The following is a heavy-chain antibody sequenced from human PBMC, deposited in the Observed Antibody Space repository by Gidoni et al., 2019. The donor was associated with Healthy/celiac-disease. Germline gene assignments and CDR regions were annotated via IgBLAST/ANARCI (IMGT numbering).Heavy chain of an antibody. V-gene: IGHV3-20*04. Sequence: EVQLVASGGGVVRPGGSMRLSCAAAGFTFDDYGMSWVRQAPGKGLGWVSGINWNGGSTGYADSVKGRFTISRDNAKNSLYLQMNSLRAEDTAWYYCARDQEGWGAFDIWGQGTMVTVSS. CDR2: INWNGGST. CDR1: GFTFDDYG. J-gene: IGHJ3*02. D-gene: IGHD3-16*01. CDR3: ARDQEGWGAFDI.